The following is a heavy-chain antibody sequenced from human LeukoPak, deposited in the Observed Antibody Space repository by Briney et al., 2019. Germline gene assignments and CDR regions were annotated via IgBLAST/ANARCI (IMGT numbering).Heavy chain of an antibody. CDR2: ISSSSSYI. J-gene: IGHJ4*02. CDR3: ARGGDILTGLSAY. CDR1: GFTFSSYS. V-gene: IGHV3-21*01. D-gene: IGHD3-9*01. Sequence: GGSLRLSCAASGFTFSSYSMNWVRQAPAKGLEWVSSISSSSSYIYYADSVKGRFTISRDNANTSMYLQMKSLRAEDAAVYYCARGGDILTGLSAYWGQGTLATVSS.